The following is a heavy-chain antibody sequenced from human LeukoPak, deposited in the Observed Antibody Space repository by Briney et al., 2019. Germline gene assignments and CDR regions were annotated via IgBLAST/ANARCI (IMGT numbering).Heavy chain of an antibody. CDR3: ARDRSSGWYVVDY. Sequence: SETLSLTCSVSGGSISSYYWSWIRQPAGKGLEWIGRVYTSGSTNYNPSLKSRVTMSIDTSKNQFSLKLTSVTAADTAVYYCARDRSSGWYVVDYWGQGILVTVSS. D-gene: IGHD6-19*01. CDR2: VYTSGST. CDR1: GGSISSYY. V-gene: IGHV4-4*07. J-gene: IGHJ4*02.